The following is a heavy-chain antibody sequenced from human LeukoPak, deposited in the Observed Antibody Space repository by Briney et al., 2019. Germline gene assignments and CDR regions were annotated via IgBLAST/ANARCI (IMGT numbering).Heavy chain of an antibody. CDR3: AKDRADVVPTMVLDY. Sequence: PGGSLRLSCAVSGFTFSGFWMSWSRQAPGKGLEWVASINSDGSEGYYADVVKGRFTISRDNSKNTLFLQMNSLRAEDMAVYYCAKDRADVVPTMVLDYWGQGILVTVSS. CDR2: INSDGSEG. J-gene: IGHJ4*02. V-gene: IGHV3-7*03. D-gene: IGHD5-12*01. CDR1: GFTFSGFW.